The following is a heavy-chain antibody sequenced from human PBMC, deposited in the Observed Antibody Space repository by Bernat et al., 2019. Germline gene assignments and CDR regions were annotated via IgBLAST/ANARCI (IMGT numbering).Heavy chain of an antibody. CDR3: ARTRSIVVVPADTFDI. D-gene: IGHD2-2*01. CDR1: GFTFSSYW. CDR2: IKSDGSSP. V-gene: IGHV3-74*01. J-gene: IGHJ3*02. Sequence: EVQLVESGGGLVQPGESLRLSCAASGFTFSSYWMHWVRQAPGKGLVWVSRIKSDGSSPSYADSVKGRFTISRDNAKNTLYLQMNSLRDEDTAVYYCARTRSIVVVPADTFDIWGQGTMVTVSS.